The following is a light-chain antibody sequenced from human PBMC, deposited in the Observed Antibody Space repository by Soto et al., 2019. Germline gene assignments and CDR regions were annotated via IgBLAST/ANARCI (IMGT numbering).Light chain of an antibody. V-gene: IGKV3-15*01. CDR3: QQYNNWPPIT. CDR2: YAS. Sequence: EIMMTQSPGTLSVSPGERATLSCRASQSVSNNLAWYQQKPGQAPRLLIYYASTRANGIPARFSGSVSGTEFTLTISSLQSEDFALYYCQQYNNWPPITFGQGTRLEIK. J-gene: IGKJ5*01. CDR1: QSVSNN.